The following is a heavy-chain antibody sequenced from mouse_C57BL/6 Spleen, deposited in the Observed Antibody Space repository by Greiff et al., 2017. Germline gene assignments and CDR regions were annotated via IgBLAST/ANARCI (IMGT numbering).Heavy chain of an antibody. J-gene: IGHJ3*01. CDR2: INPSSGYT. V-gene: IGHV1-4*01. CDR1: GYTFTSYT. CDR3: ARSFCGSSPAWFAY. Sequence: QVQLKESGAELARPGASVKMSCKASGYTFTSYTMHWVKQRPGQGLEWIGYINPSSGYTKYNQKFKDKATLTADKSSSTAYMQLSSLTSEDSAVYYCARSFCGSSPAWFAYWGQGTLVTVSA. D-gene: IGHD1-1*01.